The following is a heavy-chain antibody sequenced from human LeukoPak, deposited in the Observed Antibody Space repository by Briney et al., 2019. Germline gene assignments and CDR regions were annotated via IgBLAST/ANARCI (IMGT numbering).Heavy chain of an antibody. CDR3: ARADSSSWPGEAFDA. D-gene: IGHD6-13*01. Sequence: GGSLRLSCAASGFTFSSYGMHWVRQAPGKGLEWVAIIWSDGSNKYYADSVKGRFTISRDNFKNTLYLQMNSLRAEDTAVYYCARADSSSWPGEAFDAWGQGTMVTVSS. V-gene: IGHV3-33*01. CDR1: GFTFSSYG. J-gene: IGHJ3*01. CDR2: IWSDGSNK.